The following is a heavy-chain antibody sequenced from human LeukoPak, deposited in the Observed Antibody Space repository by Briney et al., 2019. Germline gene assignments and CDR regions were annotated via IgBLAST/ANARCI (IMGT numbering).Heavy chain of an antibody. CDR2: ISCRSTYI. V-gene: IGHV3-21*01. D-gene: IGHD3-16*01. CDR3: AKSTRAVMAMMDV. J-gene: IGHJ6*04. CDR1: GVTFSSYS. Sequence: GGSLRLSCAASGVTFSSYSMNWVRQAPGKGLEWVSSISCRSTYIYYADSVKGRFTISRDNAKNSLYLQMNSLRAEDTAVYFCAKSTRAVMAMMDVWGKGTTVTVSS.